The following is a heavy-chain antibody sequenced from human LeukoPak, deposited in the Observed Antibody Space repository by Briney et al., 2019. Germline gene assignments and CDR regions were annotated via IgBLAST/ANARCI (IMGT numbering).Heavy chain of an antibody. CDR3: AKDSWDSGYDY. Sequence: GGSLRLSCAASGFSFSSYAMSWVRQAPGKGLEWVSAISGSGGSTYYADSVKGRFTISRDNSKNPLYLQMNSLRAEDTAVYYCAKDSWDSGYDYWGQGTLVTVSS. J-gene: IGHJ4*02. V-gene: IGHV3-23*01. CDR2: ISGSGGST. D-gene: IGHD5-12*01. CDR1: GFSFSSYA.